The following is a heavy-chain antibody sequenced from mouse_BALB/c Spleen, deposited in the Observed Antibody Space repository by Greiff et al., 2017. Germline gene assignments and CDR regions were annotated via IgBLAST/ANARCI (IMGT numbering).Heavy chain of an antibody. Sequence: EVMLVESGGGLVQPKGSLKLSCAASGFTFNTYAMNWVRQAPGKGLEWVARIRSKSNNYATYYADSVKDRFTISRDDSQSMLYLQMNNLKTEDTAMYYCVRQNYGNFYWYFDVWGAGTTVTVSS. J-gene: IGHJ1*01. CDR1: GFTFNTYA. D-gene: IGHD2-1*01. V-gene: IGHV10-1*02. CDR3: VRQNYGNFYWYFDV. CDR2: IRSKSNNYAT.